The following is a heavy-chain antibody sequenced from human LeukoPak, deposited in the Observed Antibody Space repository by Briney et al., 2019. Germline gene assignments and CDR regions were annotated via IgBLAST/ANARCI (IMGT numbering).Heavy chain of an antibody. CDR3: ARDKGPPTVAINCDY. V-gene: IGHV1-2*02. J-gene: IGHJ4*02. D-gene: IGHD4-17*01. Sequence: GASVKVSCKASGYTFTGYYMHWVRQAPGQGLEWMGWINPNSGGTNYAQKFQGRVTMSRDTSISTAYMELSRLRSDDTAVYYCARDKGPPTVAINCDYWGQGTLVTVSS. CDR1: GYTFTGYY. CDR2: INPNSGGT.